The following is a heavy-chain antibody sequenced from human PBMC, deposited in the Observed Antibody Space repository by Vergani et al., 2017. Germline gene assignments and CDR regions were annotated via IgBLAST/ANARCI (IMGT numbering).Heavy chain of an antibody. Sequence: QMQLVQSGAEVKKTGSSVKVSCKASGYTFTYRYLHWVRQAPGQGLEWMGWINPNSGGTNYAQKFQGRVTMTRDTSISTAYMELSRLRSDDTAVYYCARACPHSSSWYVTNWFDPWGQGTLVTVSS. V-gene: IGHV1-2*02. J-gene: IGHJ5*02. D-gene: IGHD6-13*01. CDR2: INPNSGGT. CDR3: ARACPHSSSWYVTNWFDP. CDR1: GYTFTYRY.